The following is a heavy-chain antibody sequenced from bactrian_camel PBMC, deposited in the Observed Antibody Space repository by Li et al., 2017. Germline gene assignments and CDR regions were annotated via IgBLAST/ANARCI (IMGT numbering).Heavy chain of an antibody. Sequence: QVQLVESGGGSVQPGGSLNVSCAVSGYTGTPYCMAWFRQSPGKEREGVAAIHSGRHTNYADTVKGRFTISQDSAKNTLYLQLNSLKTEDTAMYYCAKDRYGDSYYGADFGYWGQGTQVTVS. CDR1: GYTGTPYC. CDR2: IHSGRHT. D-gene: IGHD6*01. J-gene: IGHJ6*01. CDR3: AKDRYGDSYYGADFGY. V-gene: IGHV3S1*01.